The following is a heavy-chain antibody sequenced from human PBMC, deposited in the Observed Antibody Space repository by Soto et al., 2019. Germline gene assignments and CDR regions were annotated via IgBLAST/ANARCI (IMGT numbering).Heavy chain of an antibody. V-gene: IGHV3-30*18. Sequence: QVQLVESGGGVVQPGGSLRLSCAASGFVFSDYGIQWVRQAPGKGLEWVAVISHDGSAKVYADSVKGRFSISRDNSKNTLYLQLDSISTEDTAMYYGAKEYNAVWSHWFFDLWGRGTLVTVSS. D-gene: IGHD2-8*01. CDR1: GFVFSDYG. J-gene: IGHJ2*01. CDR2: ISHDGSAK. CDR3: AKEYNAVWSHWFFDL.